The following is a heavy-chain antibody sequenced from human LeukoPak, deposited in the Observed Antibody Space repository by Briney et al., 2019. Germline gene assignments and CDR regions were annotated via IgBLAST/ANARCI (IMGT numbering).Heavy chain of an antibody. CDR3: ARESSSGWLGGWYFDL. D-gene: IGHD6-19*01. CDR2: IFHSGST. J-gene: IGHJ2*01. V-gene: IGHV4-4*02. Sequence: SETLSLTCAVSSGSIFSSNWWSWVRQPPGKGLEWIGQIFHSGSTSYSPSLKSRVTISVDKSKNQFSLNLTSVTAADTAVYYCARESSSGWLGGWYFDLWGRGTLVTVSS. CDR1: SGSIFSSNW.